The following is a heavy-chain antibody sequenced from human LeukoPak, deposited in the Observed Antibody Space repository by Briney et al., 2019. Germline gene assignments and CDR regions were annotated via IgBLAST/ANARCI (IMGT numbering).Heavy chain of an antibody. CDR3: AGGGSFLTDC. V-gene: IGHV3-53*01. Sequence: GSLSLSCAGSGLTVSSNYMSWVRQAPGKGLEWVSVIYSGGSTYYADSVKGRFTISRDNAQNSLYLQMNSLRVEDTAIYYCAGGGSFLTDCWGQGTLVTVSS. CDR2: IYSGGST. CDR1: GLTVSSNY. J-gene: IGHJ4*02. D-gene: IGHD1-26*01.